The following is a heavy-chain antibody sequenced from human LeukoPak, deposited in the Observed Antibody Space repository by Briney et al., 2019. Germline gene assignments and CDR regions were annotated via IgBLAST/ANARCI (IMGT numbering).Heavy chain of an antibody. D-gene: IGHD4/OR15-4a*01. CDR2: ISSSSSYI. Sequence: GGSLRLSCAASGFTFSSYSMNWVRQAPGKGLEWVSSISSSSSYIYYADSVKGRFTISRDNAKNSLYLQMNSLRAEDTAVYYCAKEKRMVPTYSTNGFDIWGQGTMVTVSS. V-gene: IGHV3-21*04. CDR3: AKEKRMVPTYSTNGFDI. CDR1: GFTFSSYS. J-gene: IGHJ3*02.